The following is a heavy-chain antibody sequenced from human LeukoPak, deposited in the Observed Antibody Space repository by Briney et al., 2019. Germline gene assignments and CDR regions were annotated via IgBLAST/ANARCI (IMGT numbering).Heavy chain of an antibody. CDR1: GYTFTSYD. CDR3: ARGLGELWLPVPTRPYGMDV. V-gene: IGHV1-8*01. D-gene: IGHD5-18*01. J-gene: IGHJ6*02. Sequence: GASVKVSCKASGYTFTSYDINWVRQATGQGLEWMGWMNPNSGNTGYAQKFQGRVTMTRNTSISTAYMELSSLRSEDTAVYYCARGLGELWLPVPTRPYGMDVWGQGTTVTVSS. CDR2: MNPNSGNT.